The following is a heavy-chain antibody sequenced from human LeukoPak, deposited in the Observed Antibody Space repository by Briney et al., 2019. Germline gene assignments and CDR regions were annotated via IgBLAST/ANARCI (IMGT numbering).Heavy chain of an antibody. CDR2: ISYDGSNK. Sequence: GGSLRLSCAASGFTFSSYGMHWVRQAPGKGLEWVAVISYDGSNKYYADSVKGRFTISRDNSKNTLYLQMNSLRAEDTAVYYCAKVRSSSFPRLLDYWGQGTLVTVSS. V-gene: IGHV3-30*18. CDR3: AKVRSSSFPRLLDY. CDR1: GFTFSSYG. J-gene: IGHJ4*02. D-gene: IGHD6-13*01.